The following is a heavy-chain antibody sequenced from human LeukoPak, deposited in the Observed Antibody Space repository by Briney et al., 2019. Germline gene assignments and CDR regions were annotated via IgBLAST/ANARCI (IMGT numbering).Heavy chain of an antibody. J-gene: IGHJ4*02. CDR2: ISYDGSNK. V-gene: IGHV3-30*04. CDR3: ARDARAYSGSYWGYFDY. CDR1: GFTFSSYS. Sequence: GGSLRLSCGASGFTFSSYSMTWVRQAPGKGLEWVAFISYDGSNKYYADSVKRRFTISRDNSKNTLYLQMNSLRAEDTAVYYCARDARAYSGSYWGYFDYWGQGTLVTVSS. D-gene: IGHD1-26*01.